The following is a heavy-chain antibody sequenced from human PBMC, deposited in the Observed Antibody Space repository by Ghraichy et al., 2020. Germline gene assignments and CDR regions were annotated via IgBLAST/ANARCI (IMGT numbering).Heavy chain of an antibody. D-gene: IGHD3-22*01. Sequence: GGSLRLSCAASGFTFSSYSMNWVRQAPGKGLEWVSYISSSSSTIYYADSVKGRFTISRDNAKNSLYLQMNSLRAEDTAVYYCVRDDYDSSGYYQNYYYYYGMDVWGQGTTVTVSS. J-gene: IGHJ6*02. CDR1: GFTFSSYS. CDR2: ISSSSSTI. V-gene: IGHV3-48*01. CDR3: VRDDYDSSGYYQNYYYYYGMDV.